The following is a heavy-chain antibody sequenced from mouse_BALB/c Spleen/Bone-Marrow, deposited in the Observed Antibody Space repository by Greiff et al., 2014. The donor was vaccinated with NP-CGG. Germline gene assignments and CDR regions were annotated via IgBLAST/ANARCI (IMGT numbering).Heavy chain of an antibody. Sequence: VQLKESGPELVKPGASVKISCKTSGYTFTDYTLHWVKQSHGKSLEWIGGVNPNSGGTSYNQKFKGKATLNLDKSSTTAYIELRSLTSDDSAVYYCARARHYDFWGQGTTLAVSS. J-gene: IGHJ2*01. CDR1: GYTFTDYT. V-gene: IGHV1-18*01. CDR2: VNPNSGGT. CDR3: ARARHYDF.